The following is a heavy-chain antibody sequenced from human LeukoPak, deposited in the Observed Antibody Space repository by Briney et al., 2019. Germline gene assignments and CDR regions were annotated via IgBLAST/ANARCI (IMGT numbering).Heavy chain of an antibody. Sequence: PGGSPRLSCAASGFTFSSYGMHWVRQAPGKGLEWVAVISYDGSNKYYADSVKGRFTISRDNSKNTLYLQMNSLRAEDTAVYYCAKDEYSSSSVDYWGQGTLVTVSS. CDR2: ISYDGSNK. J-gene: IGHJ4*02. CDR1: GFTFSSYG. D-gene: IGHD6-6*01. V-gene: IGHV3-30*18. CDR3: AKDEYSSSSVDY.